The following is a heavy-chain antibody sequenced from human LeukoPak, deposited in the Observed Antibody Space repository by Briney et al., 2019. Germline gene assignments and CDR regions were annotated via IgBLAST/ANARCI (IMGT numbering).Heavy chain of an antibody. CDR2: IYYSGST. CDR1: GGSISSYY. V-gene: IGHV4-59*08. J-gene: IGHJ5*02. CDR3: ARGVIPPTSMAAAGSVLFDP. Sequence: SETLSLTCTVSGGSISSYYWSWIRQPPGKGLEWIGYIYYSGSTNYNPSLKSRVTISVDTSKNQFSLKLSSVTAADTAVYYCARGVIPPTSMAAAGSVLFDPWGQGTLVTVSS. D-gene: IGHD6-13*01.